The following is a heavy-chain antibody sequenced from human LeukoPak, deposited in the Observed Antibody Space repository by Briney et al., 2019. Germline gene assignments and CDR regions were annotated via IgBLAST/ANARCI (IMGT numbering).Heavy chain of an antibody. J-gene: IGHJ4*02. Sequence: PGGSLRLSCAASGFTFSSYAMHWVRQAPGKGLEYVSAINSNGGNTYYANSVKGRFTISRDNSKNTLYLQMGSLRAEDMAVYYCARSGLGSGWYFDYWGQGTLVTVSS. CDR3: ARSGLGSGWYFDY. CDR1: GFTFSSYA. CDR2: INSNGGNT. V-gene: IGHV3-64*01. D-gene: IGHD6-19*01.